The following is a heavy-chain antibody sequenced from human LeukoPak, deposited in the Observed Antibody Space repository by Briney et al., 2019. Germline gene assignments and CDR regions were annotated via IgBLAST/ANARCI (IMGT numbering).Heavy chain of an antibody. Sequence: PGGSLRLSCAASGFTFSDYIMDWVRQPPGKGLEWVSSIKKTGSYVYHADSVRGRFTISRDNAKNTLYLQMNGLRAEDTAVYYCAREGVGIKDLDYWGQGALVTVSS. J-gene: IGHJ4*02. CDR2: IKKTGSYV. V-gene: IGHV3-21*01. CDR1: GFTFSDYI. CDR3: AREGVGIKDLDY. D-gene: IGHD1-26*01.